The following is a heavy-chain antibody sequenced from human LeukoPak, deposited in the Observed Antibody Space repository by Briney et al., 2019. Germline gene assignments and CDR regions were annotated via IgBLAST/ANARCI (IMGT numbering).Heavy chain of an antibody. D-gene: IGHD1-26*01. CDR2: ISYDGSNK. V-gene: IGHV3-30*04. Sequence: SGGSLRLSCAASGFTFSSYAMHWVRQAPGKGLEWVAVISYDGSNKYYADSVKGRSTISRDNSKNTLYLQMNSLRAEDTAVYYCAKDRFGGSYRRGYFQHWGQGTLVTVSS. CDR3: AKDRFGGSYRRGYFQH. J-gene: IGHJ1*01. CDR1: GFTFSSYA.